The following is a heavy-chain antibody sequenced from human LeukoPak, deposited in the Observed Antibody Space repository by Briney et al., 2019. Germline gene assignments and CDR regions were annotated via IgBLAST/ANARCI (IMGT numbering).Heavy chain of an antibody. CDR3: ARDLFSSGYPHWGY. CDR2: ISGSASHI. V-gene: IGHV3-21*01. CDR1: GFTFSSYA. J-gene: IGHJ4*02. Sequence: GSLRLSCAASGFTFSSYAMSWVRQAPGKGLEWVSFISGSASHIFYADSVKGRFTMSRDNAKNSMYLQINSLRAEDTAVYYCARDLFSSGYPHWGYWGQGTLVIVSS. D-gene: IGHD3-22*01.